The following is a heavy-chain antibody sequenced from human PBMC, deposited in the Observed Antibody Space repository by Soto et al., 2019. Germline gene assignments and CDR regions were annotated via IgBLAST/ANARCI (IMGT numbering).Heavy chain of an antibody. D-gene: IGHD1-1*01. V-gene: IGHV4-61*08. Sequence: SATLSLTRTVSCGSDSSGGHCWSWIRQPRGKGLGWIAYISHSGSASYNSSLKSRVNISIDMSTNTFSLRLRSVTAADAALYNCARDRADNLNSFDTFDIGGPGTLV. CDR1: CGSDSSGGHC. CDR3: ARDRADNLNSFDTFDI. CDR2: ISHSGSA. J-gene: IGHJ3*02.